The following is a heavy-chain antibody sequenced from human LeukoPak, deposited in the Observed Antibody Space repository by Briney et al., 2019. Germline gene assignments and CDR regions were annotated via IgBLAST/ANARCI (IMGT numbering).Heavy chain of an antibody. J-gene: IGHJ6*03. CDR1: GFTFSSYW. D-gene: IGHD3-10*01. Sequence: PGGSLRLSCAASGFTFSSYWMSWVRQAPGKGLEWVANIKQDGSEKYYVDSVKGRFTISRDNAKNSLYLQMNSLRAEDTAVYYCAIDDQGTMVYYYYYYMDVWGKGTTVTVSS. CDR2: IKQDGSEK. V-gene: IGHV3-7*01. CDR3: AIDDQGTMVYYYYYYMDV.